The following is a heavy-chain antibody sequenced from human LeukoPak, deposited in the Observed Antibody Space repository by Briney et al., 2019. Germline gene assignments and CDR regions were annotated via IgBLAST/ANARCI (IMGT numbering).Heavy chain of an antibody. V-gene: IGHV4-59*08. D-gene: IGHD3-9*01. Sequence: PSETLSLTCTVSGDSLINFYWSWIRQPPGKGLEWIGYIYYSGTTNYNPSLKSRVTMSVDTSKNQFSLNLRSVTAADTAVYHCARLKLDVLTGYYEALDYWGQGTLVTVSS. J-gene: IGHJ4*02. CDR2: IYYSGTT. CDR1: GDSLINFY. CDR3: ARLKLDVLTGYYEALDY.